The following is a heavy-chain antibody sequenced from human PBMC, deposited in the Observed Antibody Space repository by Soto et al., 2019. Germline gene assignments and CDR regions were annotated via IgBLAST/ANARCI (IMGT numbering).Heavy chain of an antibody. Sequence: EVQLVESGGGLVKPGGSLRLSCAASGFTFSSYSMNCVRQAPGKGLEWVSSISSTSSYIYYADSVKGRFTISRDNAKNSLCLQMNSLRAEDTAVYYCASGSHGVNNWFDPWGQGNVVTVSS. CDR3: ASGSHGVNNWFDP. D-gene: IGHD4-17*01. V-gene: IGHV3-21*01. CDR2: ISSTSSYI. J-gene: IGHJ5*02. CDR1: GFTFSSYS.